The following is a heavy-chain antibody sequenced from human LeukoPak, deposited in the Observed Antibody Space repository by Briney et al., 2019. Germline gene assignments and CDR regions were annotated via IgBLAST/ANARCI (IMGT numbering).Heavy chain of an antibody. J-gene: IGHJ5*02. Sequence: GASVKVSCKASGYTFTSYDINWVRQATGQGLEWMGWMNPNSGNTGYAQKFQGRVTITRNTSISTAYMELSSLRSEDTAVYYCARVRELELYNWFDPWGQGTLVTVSS. V-gene: IGHV1-8*01. CDR1: GYTFTSYD. D-gene: IGHD1-7*01. CDR3: ARVRELELYNWFDP. CDR2: MNPNSGNT.